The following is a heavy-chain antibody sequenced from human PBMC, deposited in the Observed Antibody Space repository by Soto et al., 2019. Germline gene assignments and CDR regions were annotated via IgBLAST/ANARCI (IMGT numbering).Heavy chain of an antibody. CDR1: GFTFSSYA. CDR2: ISGSGGST. CDR3: AKDIHAYCCGGSCIYWYFDL. Sequence: EVQLLESGGGLVQPGGSLRLSCAASGFTFSSYAMSWVRQAPGKGLEWVSAISGSGGSTYYADSVKGRFTISRDNSKNTLYLQMNSLRAEDTAVYYCAKDIHAYCCGGSCIYWYFDLWGRGTLVTVSS. V-gene: IGHV3-23*01. J-gene: IGHJ2*01. D-gene: IGHD2-15*01.